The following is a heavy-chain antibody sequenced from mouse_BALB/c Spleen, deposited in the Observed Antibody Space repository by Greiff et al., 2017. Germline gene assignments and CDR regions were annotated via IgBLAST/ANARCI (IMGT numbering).Heavy chain of an antibody. CDR2: IWAGGST. J-gene: IGHJ2*01. D-gene: IGHD2-1*01. CDR3: ARETENYGNPFDY. V-gene: IGHV2-9*02. CDR1: GFSLTSYG. Sequence: VQLVESGPGLVAPSQSLSITCTVSGFSLTSYGVHWVRQPPGKGLEWLGVIWAGGSTNYNSALMSRLSISKDNSKSQVFLKMNSLQTDDTAMYYCARETENYGNPFDYWGQGTTLTVSS.